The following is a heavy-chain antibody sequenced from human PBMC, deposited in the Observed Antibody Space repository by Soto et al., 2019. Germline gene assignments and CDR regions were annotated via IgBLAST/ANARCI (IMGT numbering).Heavy chain of an antibody. J-gene: IGHJ6*02. V-gene: IGHV3-9*01. CDR1: GFTFDDYA. D-gene: IGHD3-10*01. Sequence: GGSLRLSCAASGFTFDDYAMHWVRQAPGKGLEWVSGISWNSGSIGYADSVKGRFTISRDNAKKSLYLQMNSLRTEDTALYYCAKDITYGSGSYHGMDVWGQGTTVSVAS. CDR3: AKDITYGSGSYHGMDV. CDR2: ISWNSGSI.